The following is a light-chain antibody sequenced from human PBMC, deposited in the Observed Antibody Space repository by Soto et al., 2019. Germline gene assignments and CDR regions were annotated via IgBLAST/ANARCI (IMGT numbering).Light chain of an antibody. J-gene: IGKJ4*01. CDR1: QGISSY. Sequence: WTPKQSSRAASGGGGGACTSGASQGISSYLAWYQQTPGKAPKLLIYAASTLQSGVTSRFSGSGHGTAFDLRLSRLQSEDFAIPSCQQLNSYPGTFRGGTKVDIK. CDR3: QQLNSYPGT. CDR2: AAS. V-gene: IGKV1-9*01.